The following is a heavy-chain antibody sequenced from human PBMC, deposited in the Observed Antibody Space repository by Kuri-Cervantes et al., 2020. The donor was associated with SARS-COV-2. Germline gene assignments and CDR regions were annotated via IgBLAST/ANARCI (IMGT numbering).Heavy chain of an antibody. CDR1: GFTFSSYG. D-gene: IGHD6-6*01. CDR2: IRYDGSNK. J-gene: IGHJ4*02. V-gene: IGHV3-30*02. Sequence: GESLKISCAASGFTFSSYGMHWVRQAPGKGLEWVAFIRYDGSNKYYADSVKGRFTISRDNSKNTLYLQMNSLRAEDTAVYYCARDLGIAARRDYFDYWGQGTLVTVSS. CDR3: ARDLGIAARRDYFDY.